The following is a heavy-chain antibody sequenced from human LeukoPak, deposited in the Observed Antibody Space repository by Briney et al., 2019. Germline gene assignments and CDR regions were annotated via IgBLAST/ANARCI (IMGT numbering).Heavy chain of an antibody. Sequence: ASVKVSCKASGYTFTSYGISWVRQAPGQGLEWMGWINVNNGNTNYAQKVQGRVNVTTDTSTGTVYMELRSLGSDDTAVYYCARRPHQYSGSYYDYWGQGTLVTVSS. D-gene: IGHD1-26*01. V-gene: IGHV1-18*01. CDR3: ARRPHQYSGSYYDY. J-gene: IGHJ4*02. CDR1: GYTFTSYG. CDR2: INVNNGNT.